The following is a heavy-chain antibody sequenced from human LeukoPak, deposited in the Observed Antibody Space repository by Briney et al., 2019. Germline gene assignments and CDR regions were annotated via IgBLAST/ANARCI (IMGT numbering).Heavy chain of an antibody. V-gene: IGHV3-30*18. CDR2: ISNDGGNK. Sequence: GGSLRLSCAASGFTFSSYDIHWVRQAPGKGLEWVAGISNDGGNKYYAESVKGRFTISRDNSKNTLYLQMNSLRAEDTAVYYCAKDSEQLAYYFDYWGQGTLVTVSS. CDR1: GFTFSSYD. D-gene: IGHD6-13*01. J-gene: IGHJ4*02. CDR3: AKDSEQLAYYFDY.